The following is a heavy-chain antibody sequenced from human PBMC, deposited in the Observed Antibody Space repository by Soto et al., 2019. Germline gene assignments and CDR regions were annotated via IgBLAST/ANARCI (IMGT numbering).Heavy chain of an antibody. CDR3: AKGGATLMRRYYYYYGMDV. CDR1: GFTFSSYG. J-gene: IGHJ6*02. CDR2: ISYDGSNK. V-gene: IGHV3-30*18. Sequence: GGSLRLSCAASGFTFSSYGMHWVRQAPGKGLEWVAVISYDGSNKYYADSVKGRFTISRDNSKNTLYLQMNSLRAEDTAVYYCAKGGATLMRRYYYYYGMDVWGQGTTVTVSS. D-gene: IGHD1-26*01.